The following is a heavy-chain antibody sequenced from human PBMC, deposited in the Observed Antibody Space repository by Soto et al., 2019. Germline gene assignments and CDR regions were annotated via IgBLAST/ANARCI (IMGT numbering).Heavy chain of an antibody. Sequence: SVKVSCKASGGTFSSYAISWVRQAPGQGLEWMGGIIPIFGTANYAQKFQGRVTITADESTSTAYMELSSLRSEDTAVYYCARDQRIAAAVNYYYYGMDVWGQGTTVTVSS. CDR2: IIPIFGTA. V-gene: IGHV1-69*13. CDR3: ARDQRIAAAVNYYYYGMDV. CDR1: GGTFSSYA. J-gene: IGHJ6*02. D-gene: IGHD6-13*01.